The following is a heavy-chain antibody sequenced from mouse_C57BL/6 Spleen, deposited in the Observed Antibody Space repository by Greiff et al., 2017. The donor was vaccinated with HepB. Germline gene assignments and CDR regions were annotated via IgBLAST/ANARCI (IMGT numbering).Heavy chain of an antibody. CDR3: ARTDYYGASYGYFDV. V-gene: IGHV1-39*01. Sequence: VQLQQSGPELVKPGASVKISCKASGYSFTDYNMNWVKQSNGKSLEWIGVINPNYGTTSYNQKFKGKATLTVDQSSSTAYMQLNSLTSEDSAVSCCARTDYYGASYGYFDVWGTGTTLTVSS. J-gene: IGHJ1*03. D-gene: IGHD1-1*01. CDR2: INPNYGTT. CDR1: GYSFTDYN.